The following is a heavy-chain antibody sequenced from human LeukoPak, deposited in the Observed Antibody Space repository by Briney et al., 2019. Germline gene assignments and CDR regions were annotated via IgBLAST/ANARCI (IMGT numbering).Heavy chain of an antibody. CDR3: ARGRLGATY. CDR1: GGSVSRGSYY. V-gene: IGHV4-61*01. J-gene: IGHJ4*02. D-gene: IGHD1-26*01. CDR2: IHHSGTT. Sequence: PSETLSLTCTVSGGSVSRGSYYWSWTRQPPGKGLEWIGYIHHSGTTIYSPSLKSRVTISVDMSKNQFFLNLTSVTAADTAVYYCARGRLGATYWGQGTLVTVSS.